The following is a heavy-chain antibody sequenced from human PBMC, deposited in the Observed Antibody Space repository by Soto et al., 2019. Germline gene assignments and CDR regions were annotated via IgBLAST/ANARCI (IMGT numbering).Heavy chain of an antibody. D-gene: IGHD4-17*01. CDR3: ARSWGYGGKRFNWYFDL. Sequence: QVQLVPSGAEVKKPGASVKVSCKASGYTFTSYGISWVRQAPGQGLEWMGWISAYNGNTNYAQKLQGRVTMTTDTSTSTAYMELRSLRSDDTAVYYCARSWGYGGKRFNWYFDLWGRGTLVTVSS. CDR2: ISAYNGNT. CDR1: GYTFTSYG. J-gene: IGHJ2*01. V-gene: IGHV1-18*01.